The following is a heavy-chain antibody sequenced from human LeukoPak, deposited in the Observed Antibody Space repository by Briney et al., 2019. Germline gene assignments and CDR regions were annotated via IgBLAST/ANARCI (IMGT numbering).Heavy chain of an antibody. CDR2: ISGSGGST. D-gene: IGHD2-2*01. CDR3: AKSGGRAIVVVPAATNWFDP. J-gene: IGHJ5*02. V-gene: IGHV3-23*01. Sequence: GGSLRLSCAASGFTFSSYAMSWVRQAPGKGLEWVSAISGSGGSTYYADSAKGRFTISRDNSKNTLYLQMNSLRAEDTAVYYCAKSGGRAIVVVPAATNWFDPWGQGTLVTVSS. CDR1: GFTFSSYA.